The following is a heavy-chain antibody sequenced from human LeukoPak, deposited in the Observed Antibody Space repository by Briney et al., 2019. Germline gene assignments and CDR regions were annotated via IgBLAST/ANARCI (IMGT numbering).Heavy chain of an antibody. CDR3: ARERDGSGWYASFDI. CDR1: GGTFSSYA. D-gene: IGHD6-19*01. Sequence: GASVKVSCKASGGTFSSYAISWVRQAPGQGLEWMGRIIPILGIANYAQKFQGRVTITADKSTSTAYMELSSLRSEDTAVYYCARERDGSGWYASFDIWGQGTMVTVSS. CDR2: IIPILGIA. J-gene: IGHJ3*02. V-gene: IGHV1-69*04.